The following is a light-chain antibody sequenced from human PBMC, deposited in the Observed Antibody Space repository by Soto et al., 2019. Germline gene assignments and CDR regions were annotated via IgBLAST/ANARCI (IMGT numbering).Light chain of an antibody. Sequence: ELVMTQSPATLSVSPGAIATLSCRASQSVSSTLARYQQKPGQAPRLLISGVSTRANGIHDRFSGSGSGTEFTLTISSLQSEDFAVYFCQQYYKWPPYTFGQGTKVEIK. J-gene: IGKJ2*01. CDR3: QQYYKWPPYT. CDR2: GVS. CDR1: QSVSST. V-gene: IGKV3-15*01.